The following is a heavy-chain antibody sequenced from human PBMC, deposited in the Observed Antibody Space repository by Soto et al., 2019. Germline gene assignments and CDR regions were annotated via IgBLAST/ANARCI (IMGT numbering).Heavy chain of an antibody. CDR1: GFSLSTSAMC. V-gene: IGHV2-70*01. CDR3: ARAAGTRLSWFDP. D-gene: IGHD6-13*01. Sequence: VSGPTLVNPTQTLTLTCTFSGFSLSTSAMCVSWIRQPPGKALEWLALIDRDDDKYYSTSLKTRLTISKDTSKNQVVLTMTNMDPVDTATYYCARAAGTRLSWFDPWGQGTQVTVSS. CDR2: IDRDDDK. J-gene: IGHJ5*02.